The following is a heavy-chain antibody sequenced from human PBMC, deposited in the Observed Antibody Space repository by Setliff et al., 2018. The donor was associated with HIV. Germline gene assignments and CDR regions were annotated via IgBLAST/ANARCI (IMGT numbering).Heavy chain of an antibody. Sequence: PSETLSLTCTVSGGSIGSYYWSWIRQPPGKGLEWIGYIYYSGSTNYNPSLKSRVTISVDTSKNQFSLKLSSVTAADTAVYYCARVGGSYSDYYYYYYMDVWGKGTTVTVSS. D-gene: IGHD1-26*01. J-gene: IGHJ6*03. CDR3: ARVGGSYSDYYYYYYMDV. V-gene: IGHV4-59*01. CDR1: GGSIGSYY. CDR2: IYYSGST.